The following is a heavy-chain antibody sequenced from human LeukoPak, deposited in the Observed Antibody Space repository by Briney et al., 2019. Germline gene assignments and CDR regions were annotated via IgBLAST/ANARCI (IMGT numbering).Heavy chain of an antibody. Sequence: GGSLRLSCAASGFTFSSSWMHWVRQAPGKGLVWVSRINPDESTTTYADSVKGRFTISRDNAKNTLCLQMNSLRAEDTAVYYCARNTRTSFDIWGQGTLVTVSS. CDR2: INPDESTT. V-gene: IGHV3-74*01. J-gene: IGHJ4*02. D-gene: IGHD2-2*01. CDR1: GFTFSSSW. CDR3: ARNTRTSFDI.